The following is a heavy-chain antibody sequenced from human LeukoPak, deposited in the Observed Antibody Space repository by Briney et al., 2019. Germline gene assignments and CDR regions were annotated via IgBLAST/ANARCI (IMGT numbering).Heavy chain of an antibody. CDR2: ISYDGSNK. CDR3: ARDPGYYYDSSGYYYPSFDY. J-gene: IGHJ4*02. Sequence: GGSLRLSCATSGFTFSSYAMHWVRRAPGKGLEWVAVISYDGSNKYYADSVKGRFTISRDNSKNTLYLQMNSLRAEDTAVYYCARDPGYYYDSSGYYYPSFDYWGQGTLVTVSS. V-gene: IGHV3-30*04. D-gene: IGHD3-22*01. CDR1: GFTFSSYA.